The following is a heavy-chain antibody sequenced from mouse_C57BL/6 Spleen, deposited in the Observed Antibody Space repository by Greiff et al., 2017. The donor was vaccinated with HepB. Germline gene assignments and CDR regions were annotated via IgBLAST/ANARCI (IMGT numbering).Heavy chain of an antibody. CDR2: IYPRSGNT. CDR3: ARFTGGNYFDY. V-gene: IGHV1-81*01. Sequence: QVQLQQSGAELARPGASVKLSCKASGYTFTSYGISWVKQRTGQGLEWIGEIYPRSGNTYYNEKFKGKATLTADKSSRTAYMELRSLTSEDSAVYFCARFTGGNYFDYWGQGTTLTVSS. CDR1: GYTFTSYG. J-gene: IGHJ2*01.